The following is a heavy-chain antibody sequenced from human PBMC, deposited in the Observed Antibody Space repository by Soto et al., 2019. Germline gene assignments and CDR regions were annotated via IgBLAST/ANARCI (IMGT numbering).Heavy chain of an antibody. D-gene: IGHD5-12*01. CDR3: AAGGGLPRYY. CDR1: CGSISSDSYY. J-gene: IGHJ4*02. V-gene: IGHV4-30-2*06. CDR2: IYHSGST. Sequence: PSETLSLTCTVSCGSISSDSYYWGWIRQSPEKGLEWIGNIYHSGSTYYNPTLKSRLTISVDRSKNQFSLKLSSVTAADTAVYYCAAGGGLPRYYWGQGTLVTVSS.